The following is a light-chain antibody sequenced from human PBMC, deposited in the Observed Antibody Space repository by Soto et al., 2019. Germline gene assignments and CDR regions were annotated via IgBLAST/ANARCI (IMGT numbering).Light chain of an antibody. CDR2: SNN. CDR1: SSNIGSNT. V-gene: IGLV1-44*01. CDR3: ATWDANLDAYV. J-gene: IGLJ1*01. Sequence: QSVLTQPPSASGTPGQRVSISCSGTSSNIGSNTVNWYQQFPGAAPRLVIFSNNQRPSGVPDRFSGSKSGTSASLAISGLQSEDETDYYCATWDANLDAYVFGPGTKVTVL.